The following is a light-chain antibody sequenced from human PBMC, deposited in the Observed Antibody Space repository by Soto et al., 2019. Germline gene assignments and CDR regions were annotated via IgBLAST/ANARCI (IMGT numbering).Light chain of an antibody. CDR3: QQSYINPRT. V-gene: IGKV1-39*01. CDR2: AAS. J-gene: IGKJ1*01. CDR1: QTINSY. Sequence: DIQMTQSPSSLSASVGDRVTITCRASQTINSYLNWYQQKPGKAPKLLIYAASRLQSGVPSRFSGSGSGTDFTLTISSLQPEDFATYYCQQSYINPRTFGQGTKVEIK.